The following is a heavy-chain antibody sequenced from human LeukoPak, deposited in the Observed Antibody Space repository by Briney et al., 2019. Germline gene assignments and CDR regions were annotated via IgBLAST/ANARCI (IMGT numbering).Heavy chain of an antibody. CDR2: IYHSGST. CDR3: ARDRDSSTWYSYFDY. V-gene: IGHV4-30-2*01. D-gene: IGHD6-13*01. CDR1: GGSISSGGYY. Sequence: SETLSLTCTVSGGSISSGGYYWSWIRQPPGKGLEWIGYIYHSGSTYYNTSLKSRVTISVDGSKNQFSLKLSSVTAADTAVYYCARDRDSSTWYSYFDYWGHGTLVTVSS. J-gene: IGHJ4*01.